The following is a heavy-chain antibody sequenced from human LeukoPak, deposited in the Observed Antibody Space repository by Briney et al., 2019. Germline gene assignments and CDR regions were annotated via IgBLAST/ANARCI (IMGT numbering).Heavy chain of an antibody. V-gene: IGHV3-66*01. J-gene: IGHJ4*02. CDR1: GFTVGSNY. Sequence: TGGSLRLSCAASGFTVGSNYMSWVRQAPGKGLEWVSVIYSGGSTYYADSVKGRFTISRDNSKNTLYLQMNSLRAEDTAVYYCATEWYSSGWYGDYWGQGTLVTVSS. D-gene: IGHD6-19*01. CDR3: ATEWYSSGWYGDY. CDR2: IYSGGST.